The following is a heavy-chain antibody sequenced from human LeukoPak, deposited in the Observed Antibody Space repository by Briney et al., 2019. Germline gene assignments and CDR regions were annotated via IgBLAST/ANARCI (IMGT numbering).Heavy chain of an antibody. J-gene: IGHJ4*02. CDR2: IYSGGST. Sequence: GGSLRLSCAASGFTVSSNYMSRVRQAPGRGLEWVSVIYSGGSTYYADSVKGRLTISRDNSKNTLYLQMNSLRAEDTAVYYCARARYSGYDSPYYFDYWGQGTLVTVSS. CDR1: GFTVSSNY. D-gene: IGHD5-12*01. CDR3: ARARYSGYDSPYYFDY. V-gene: IGHV3-53*01.